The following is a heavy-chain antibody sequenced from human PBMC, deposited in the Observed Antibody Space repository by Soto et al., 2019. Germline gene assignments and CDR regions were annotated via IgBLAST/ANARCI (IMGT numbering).Heavy chain of an antibody. D-gene: IGHD1-20*01. J-gene: IGHJ6*02. CDR1: GGTFSTYT. CDR3: ARLRDNDGMDV. V-gene: IGHV1-69*02. CDR2: IIPTLGIP. Sequence: QVQLVQSGAEVKKPGSSVKVSCKASGGTFSTYTITWVRQAPGQGLEWMGRIIPTLGIPNYALTFQGRVTMTADKSTSTAYMERSSLRSEDAAVYYCARLRDNDGMDVWGQGTTVTVSS.